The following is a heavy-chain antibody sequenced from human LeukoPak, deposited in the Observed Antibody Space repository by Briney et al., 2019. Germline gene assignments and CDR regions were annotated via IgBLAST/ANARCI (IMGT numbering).Heavy chain of an antibody. CDR3: AKERRIAAAGIHFDY. D-gene: IGHD6-13*01. CDR2: ISGSGGRT. Sequence: GGSLRLSCAASGITFSSYAMSWVRQAPGKGLEWVSGISGSGGRTYYADSVKGRFTISRDNSKNTLYLQMNSLRAEDTAVYYCAKERRIAAAGIHFDYWGQGTLVTVSS. V-gene: IGHV3-23*01. J-gene: IGHJ4*02. CDR1: GITFSSYA.